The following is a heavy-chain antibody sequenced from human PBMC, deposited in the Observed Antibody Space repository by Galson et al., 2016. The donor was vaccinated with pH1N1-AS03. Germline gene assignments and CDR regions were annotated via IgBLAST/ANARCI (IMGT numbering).Heavy chain of an antibody. CDR2: IYTSGVT. D-gene: IGHD6-19*01. CDR1: GDSFSSNIYY. J-gene: IGHJ4*02. CDR3: ARGDPAVADFVY. Sequence: TLSLTCTVSGDSFSSNIYYWNWLRQPAGRGLEWSGRIYTSGVTHYHPSLEGPATISIDTSKKQFSLALTSVTAADTAMYYCARGDPAVADFVYWGQGTLVTVSS. V-gene: IGHV4-61*02.